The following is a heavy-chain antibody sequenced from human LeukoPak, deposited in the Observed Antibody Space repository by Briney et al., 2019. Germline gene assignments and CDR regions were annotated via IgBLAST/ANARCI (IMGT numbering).Heavy chain of an antibody. CDR1: GFTFSSYA. CDR3: ARANLRYSYGFF. J-gene: IGHJ4*02. CDR2: ISSSGSTI. D-gene: IGHD5-18*01. Sequence: HPGGSLRLSCAASGFTFSSYAMSWVRQAPGKGLEWVSYISSSGSTIYYADSVKGRFTISRDNAKNSLYLQMNSLRAEDTAVYYCARANLRYSYGFFWGQGTLVTVSS. V-gene: IGHV3-48*04.